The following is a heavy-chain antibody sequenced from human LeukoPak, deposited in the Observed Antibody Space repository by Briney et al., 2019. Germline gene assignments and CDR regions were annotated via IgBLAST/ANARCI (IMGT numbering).Heavy chain of an antibody. Sequence: PGGSLRLSCSASGFTFRNYWMSWVRQAPGKGLEWVANIKQDGSEKYYVDSVKGRFTISRDNAKNSLYLQMNSLRAEDTAVYYCARGIAVAGPYDYWGQGTLVTVSS. CDR2: IKQDGSEK. D-gene: IGHD6-19*01. V-gene: IGHV3-7*03. CDR1: GFTFRNYW. J-gene: IGHJ4*02. CDR3: ARGIAVAGPYDY.